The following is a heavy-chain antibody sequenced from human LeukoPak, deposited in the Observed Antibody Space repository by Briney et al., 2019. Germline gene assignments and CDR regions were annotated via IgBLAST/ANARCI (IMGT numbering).Heavy chain of an antibody. Sequence: SETLSLTCTVSGGSISSYYWSWIRQPPGKGLEWIGYIYNSGSTNYNASLKSRVTISVDTSKNQFSLKLSSVTAADTAVYYCARYTWELLPDYWGQGTLVTVSS. CDR3: ARYTWELLPDY. V-gene: IGHV4-59*08. J-gene: IGHJ4*02. CDR2: IYNSGST. D-gene: IGHD1-26*01. CDR1: GGSISSYY.